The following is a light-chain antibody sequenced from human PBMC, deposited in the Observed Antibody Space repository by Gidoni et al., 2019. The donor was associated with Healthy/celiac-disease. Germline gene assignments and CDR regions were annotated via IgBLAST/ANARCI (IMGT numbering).Light chain of an antibody. V-gene: IGLV3-1*01. Sequence: SYELTQPPSVSVSPGQTASITCSGDKLGDKYVCWYQQKPGQSPVLVIYQDRKRPAGIPERFSGSNSGNTATLTISGTQAMDEADYYCQAWDSSTVVFGGGTKLTVL. CDR1: KLGDKY. CDR2: QDR. J-gene: IGLJ2*01. CDR3: QAWDSSTVV.